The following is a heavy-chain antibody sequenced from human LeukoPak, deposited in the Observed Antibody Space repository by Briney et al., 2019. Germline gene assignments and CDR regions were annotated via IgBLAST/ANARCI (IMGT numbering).Heavy chain of an antibody. CDR2: IYTSGST. V-gene: IGHV4-61*02. D-gene: IGHD7-27*01. CDR1: GGSISSGSYY. J-gene: IGHJ5*02. Sequence: SETLSLTCTVSGGSISSGSYYWSWIRQPAGKGLEWIGRIYTSGSTNYNPSLKSRVTISVDTSKNQFSLKLSSVTAADTAVYYCAREDTTTGDNWFDPWGQGTLVTVSS. CDR3: AREDTTTGDNWFDP.